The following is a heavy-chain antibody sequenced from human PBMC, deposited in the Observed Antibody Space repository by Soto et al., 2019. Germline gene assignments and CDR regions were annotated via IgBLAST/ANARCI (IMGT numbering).Heavy chain of an antibody. J-gene: IGHJ4*02. V-gene: IGHV1-8*01. D-gene: IGHD3-22*01. CDR3: ARGNYYDSSGYYYDFDY. CDR2: MNPNSGNT. CDR1: GYTFTSYD. Sequence: QVQLVQSGAEVKKPGASVKVSCKASGYTFTSYDINWVRQATGQGLEWMGWMNPNSGNTGYAQKFQGRVTMTRNTSISTAYMELSSLRSEDTAVYYCARGNYYDSSGYYYDFDYWGQGTLVTVSS.